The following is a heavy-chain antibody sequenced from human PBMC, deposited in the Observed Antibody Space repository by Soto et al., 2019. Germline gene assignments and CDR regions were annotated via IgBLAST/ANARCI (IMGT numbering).Heavy chain of an antibody. CDR3: ARGGITRVRGFPNWFDP. Sequence: SETLSLTCAVSGGSISSGGYSWSWIRQPPGKGLEWIGYIYHSGSTYYYPSLKSRVTISVDRPKNQFSLKLSSVTAADTAVYYCARGGITRVRGFPNWFDPWGQGTLVTVSS. CDR1: GGSISSGGYS. J-gene: IGHJ5*02. V-gene: IGHV4-30-2*01. D-gene: IGHD3-10*01. CDR2: IYHSGST.